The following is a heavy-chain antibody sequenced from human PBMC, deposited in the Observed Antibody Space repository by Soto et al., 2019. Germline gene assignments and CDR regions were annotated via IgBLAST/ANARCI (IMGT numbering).Heavy chain of an antibody. V-gene: IGHV3-23*01. J-gene: IGHJ4*02. CDR1: GFTSSNYA. CDR2: ISASGGST. Sequence: GGSLRLSCAATGFTSSNYAFKWVRQARGEGLEWVSSISASGGSTYYADSVKGRFTVSRDNSKSMVYLQMNSLRADDTATYYCAKVDIAAAADYWGQGSLVTVSS. D-gene: IGHD6-25*01. CDR3: AKVDIAAAADY.